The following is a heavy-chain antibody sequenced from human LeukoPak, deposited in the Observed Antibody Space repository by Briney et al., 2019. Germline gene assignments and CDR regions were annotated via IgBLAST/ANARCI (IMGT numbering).Heavy chain of an antibody. CDR2: IYYSGST. Sequence: SETLSLTCTVSGGSISSSSNYWGWIRQPPGKGLEWIGSIYYSGSTYYNPSLKSRVTISVDTSKNQFSLKLSPVTAADTAVYYCARRAGYCSSTSCYAGAFDIWGQGTMVTVSS. CDR1: GGSISSSSNY. CDR3: ARRAGYCSSTSCYAGAFDI. J-gene: IGHJ3*02. D-gene: IGHD2-2*01. V-gene: IGHV4-39*01.